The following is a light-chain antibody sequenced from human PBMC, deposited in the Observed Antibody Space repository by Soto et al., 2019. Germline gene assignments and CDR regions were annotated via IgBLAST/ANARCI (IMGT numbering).Light chain of an antibody. Sequence: LTQPPSVSVAPGQTARITCGGFNIGNKSVHWYQQKPGQAPVLVVYDDSDRPSGIPERFSGSNSGNTATLTISRVEVGDEADYYCQVWDRVSESYVFGTGTKV. J-gene: IGLJ1*01. CDR2: DDS. CDR3: QVWDRVSESYV. V-gene: IGLV3-21*02. CDR1: NIGNKS.